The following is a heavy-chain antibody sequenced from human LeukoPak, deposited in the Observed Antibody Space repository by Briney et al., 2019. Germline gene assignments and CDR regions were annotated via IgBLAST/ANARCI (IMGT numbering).Heavy chain of an antibody. V-gene: IGHV3-11*04. CDR2: ISSSGSTI. J-gene: IGHJ3*02. CDR1: GFTFSDYY. CDR3: ARDLSSWTFSGFDI. D-gene: IGHD6-13*01. Sequence: GGSLRLSCAASGFTFSDYYMSWIRQAPGKELEWVSYISSSGSTIYYADSVKGRFTISRDNAKNSLYLQMNSLRAEDTAVYYCARDLSSWTFSGFDIWGQGTMVTVSS.